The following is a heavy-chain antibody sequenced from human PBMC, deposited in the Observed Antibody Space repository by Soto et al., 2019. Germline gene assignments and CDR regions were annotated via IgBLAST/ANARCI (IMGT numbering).Heavy chain of an antibody. Sequence: ASVKVSCKASGYTFTGYFIHWVRQAPGQGLEWMGWLNPNSGVTNYAQNFQDRVTMTRDTSISTAYMELSSLRSDDTAVYYCAREPMFRGTTSAFDLWGKGKMVTVSS. CDR3: AREPMFRGTTSAFDL. CDR2: LNPNSGVT. CDR1: GYTFTGYF. J-gene: IGHJ3*01. D-gene: IGHD3-10*01. V-gene: IGHV1-2*02.